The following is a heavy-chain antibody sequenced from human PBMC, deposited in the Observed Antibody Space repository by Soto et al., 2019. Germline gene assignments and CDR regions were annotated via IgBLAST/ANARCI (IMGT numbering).Heavy chain of an antibody. CDR3: ANDLQGRRRVYCSDY. V-gene: IGHV3-30*18. CDR1: GFTFSSYG. Sequence: QVQLVESGGGVVQPGRSLRLSCAASGFTFSSYGMHWVRQAPGKGLEWVAVISYDGSNKYYADSVKGRFTISRDNSKNTLYLQMNSLRAENRAVYYCANDLQGRRRVYCSDYMGQGTLVTVSS. CDR2: ISYDGSNK. J-gene: IGHJ4*02. D-gene: IGHD3-3*01.